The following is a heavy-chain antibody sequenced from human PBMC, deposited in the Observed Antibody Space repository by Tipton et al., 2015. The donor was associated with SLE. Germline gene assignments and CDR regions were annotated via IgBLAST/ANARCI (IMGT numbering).Heavy chain of an antibody. J-gene: IGHJ3*02. Sequence: GLVKPSETLSLACAVYGGSFSDYYWSWIRQPPGKGLEWIGEINHSGSTNYNPSLKSRVTISVDTSKNQFSLKLNSVTAADTAVYYCARTLSYAGAFDIWGQGTLVTVSS. V-gene: IGHV4-34*01. CDR3: ARTLSYAGAFDI. CDR1: GGSFSDYY. D-gene: IGHD2-2*01. CDR2: INHSGST.